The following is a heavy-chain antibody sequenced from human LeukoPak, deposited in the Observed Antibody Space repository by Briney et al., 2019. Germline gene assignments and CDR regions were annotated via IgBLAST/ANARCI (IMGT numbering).Heavy chain of an antibody. D-gene: IGHD2-21*02. CDR1: GFTFSSYG. CDR2: ISYDGSNK. Sequence: PGGSLRLSCAASGFTFSSYGMHWVRQAPGKGLEWVAVISYDGSNKYYADSVKGRFTISRDNSKNTLYLQMNSLRAEDTAVYYCAKDREVVTALYYFDYWDQGTLVTVSS. J-gene: IGHJ4*02. CDR3: AKDREVVTALYYFDY. V-gene: IGHV3-30*18.